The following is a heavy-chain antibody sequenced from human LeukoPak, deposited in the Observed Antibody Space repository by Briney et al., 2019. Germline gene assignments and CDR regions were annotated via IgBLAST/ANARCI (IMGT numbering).Heavy chain of an antibody. CDR2: ISYDGSNK. D-gene: IGHD2-2*02. CDR1: GFTFSSYA. Sequence: GGSLRLSCAASGFTFSSYAMHWVRQAPGKGLEWVAVISYDGSNKYYADSVKGRFTISRDNSKNTLYLQMNSLRAEDTAVYYCARDPYQLLYFDYWGQGTPVTVSS. CDR3: ARDPYQLLYFDY. V-gene: IGHV3-30*04. J-gene: IGHJ4*02.